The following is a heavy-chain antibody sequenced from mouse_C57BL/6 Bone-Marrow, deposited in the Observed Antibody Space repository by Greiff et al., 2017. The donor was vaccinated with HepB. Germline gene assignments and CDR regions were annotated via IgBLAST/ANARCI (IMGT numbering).Heavy chain of an antibody. Sequence: EVKLVESGGGLVKPGGFLKLSCAASGFTFSSYTMSWVRQTPEKRLEWVATISGGGGNTYYPDSVKGRFTISRDNAKNTLYLQMSSLRSEDTALYYCARHHDGDYWGQGTTLTVSS. CDR3: ARHHDGDY. CDR2: ISGGGGNT. D-gene: IGHD2-3*01. J-gene: IGHJ2*01. CDR1: GFTFSSYT. V-gene: IGHV5-9*01.